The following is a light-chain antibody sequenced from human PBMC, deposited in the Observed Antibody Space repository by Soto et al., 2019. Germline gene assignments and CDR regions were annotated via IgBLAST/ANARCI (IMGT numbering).Light chain of an antibody. CDR3: SSYTTSNTVV. CDR1: SSDVGGSNY. Sequence: QSALTQPPSASGSPGQSVTISCTGTSSDVGGSNYVSWYQQHPGKAPKLMIYEVSNRPSGVSSRFSGSKSGNTASLTISGLQAEDEADYYCSSYTTSNTVVFGGGTKVTVL. V-gene: IGLV2-14*01. CDR2: EVS. J-gene: IGLJ2*01.